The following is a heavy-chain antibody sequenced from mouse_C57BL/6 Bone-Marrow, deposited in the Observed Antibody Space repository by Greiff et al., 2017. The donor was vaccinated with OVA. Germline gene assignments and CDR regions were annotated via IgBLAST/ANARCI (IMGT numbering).Heavy chain of an antibody. J-gene: IGHJ1*03. CDR2: INPNNGGT. Sequence: EVQLQQSGPELVKPGASVKISCKASGYTFTDYYMNWVKQSHGKSLEWIGDINPNNGGTSYNQKFKGKATLTVDKSSSTAYMQLSSLTSEDSAVYYCARDVYDYDGYFAVWDRGTTATVSS. D-gene: IGHD2-4*01. CDR3: ARDVYDYDGYFAV. CDR1: GYTFTDYY. V-gene: IGHV1-26*01.